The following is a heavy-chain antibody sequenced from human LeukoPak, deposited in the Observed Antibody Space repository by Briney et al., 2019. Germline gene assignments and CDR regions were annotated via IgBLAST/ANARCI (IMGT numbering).Heavy chain of an antibody. CDR2: ISSSSSSYI. CDR3: ASGSGSREDAFDI. J-gene: IGHJ3*02. CDR1: GFTFSSYS. Sequence: GGSLRLSCAASGFTFSSYSMNWFRQAPGKGLEWVSSISSSSSSYIYYADSVKGRFTISRDNAKNSLYLQMNSLRAEDTAVYYCASGSGSREDAFDIWGQGTMVTVSS. D-gene: IGHD1-26*01. V-gene: IGHV3-21*01.